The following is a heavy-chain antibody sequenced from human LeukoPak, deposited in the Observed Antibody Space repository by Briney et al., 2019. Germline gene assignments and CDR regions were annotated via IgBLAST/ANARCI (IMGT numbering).Heavy chain of an antibody. Sequence: QPGGSLRLSCAASGFIFSSYAMTWVRQAPGKGLEWVSSISHKGENTYYGDSVKGRFTIPRDNSRNTLYLQMNSLRAEDTAVYYCAKERGLVAHSSNFDSWGQGALVTVSS. CDR1: GFIFSSYA. CDR3: AKERGLVAHSSNFDS. CDR2: ISHKGENT. V-gene: IGHV3-23*02. D-gene: IGHD2-15*01. J-gene: IGHJ4*02.